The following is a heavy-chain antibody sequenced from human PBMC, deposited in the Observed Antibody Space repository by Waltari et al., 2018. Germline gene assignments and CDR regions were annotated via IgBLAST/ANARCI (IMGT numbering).Heavy chain of an antibody. CDR2: IYHSGST. V-gene: IGHV4-30-2*01. CDR1: GGSISSGGYS. Sequence: QLQLQESGSGLVKPSQTLSLTCAVSGGSISSGGYSWSWIRQPPGKGLEWIGYIYHSGSTYDNPSLKSRVTISVDRSKNQFSRKLSSVTAADTAVYYCARATNYDFWSGYSYYYMDVWGKGTTVTVSS. D-gene: IGHD3-3*01. CDR3: ARATNYDFWSGYSYYYMDV. J-gene: IGHJ6*03.